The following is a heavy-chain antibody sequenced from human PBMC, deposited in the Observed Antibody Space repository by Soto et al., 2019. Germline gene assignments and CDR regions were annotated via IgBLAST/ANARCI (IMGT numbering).Heavy chain of an antibody. J-gene: IGHJ6*02. Sequence: QVQLVQSGAEVKAPGASVKVACKTSGYTFTNYFVHWVRQAPGQGLEWMGAINPGNRITNYALKFQGRVTMTRDTSTNTVYLELSSLRSEDTAVYSCAKDPNYYDFWACSYYYHGMDVWGQGTTVTVSS. CDR2: INPGNRIT. CDR1: GYTFTNYF. D-gene: IGHD3-3*01. V-gene: IGHV1-46*01. CDR3: AKDPNYYDFWACSYYYHGMDV.